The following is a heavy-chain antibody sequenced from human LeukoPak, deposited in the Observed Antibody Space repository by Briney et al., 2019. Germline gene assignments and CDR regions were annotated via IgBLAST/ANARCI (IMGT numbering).Heavy chain of an antibody. CDR1: GGSFSNYY. CDR3: ATARGYCSSTSCPDWFDP. D-gene: IGHD2-2*01. V-gene: IGHV4-34*01. Sequence: PSETLSLTCAVYGGSFSNYYWRWIRQAPGRGLEWIGEISRTGRTNYNSSLKSRVTISIDTSKNQFSLKLSSVTAADLAVYYCATARGYCSSTSCPDWFDPWGQGTLVTASS. J-gene: IGHJ5*02. CDR2: ISRTGRT.